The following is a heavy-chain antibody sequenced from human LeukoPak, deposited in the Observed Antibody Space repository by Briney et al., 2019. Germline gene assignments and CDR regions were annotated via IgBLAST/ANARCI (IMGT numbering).Heavy chain of an antibody. J-gene: IGHJ6*03. CDR3: ARQVIGVTNSYYYYYMDV. Sequence: PSETLSLTCAVYGGSFSGYYWSWIRQPPGKGLEWIGEINHSGSTNSNPSLKSRVTISVDTSKNHFSLKLSSVTAADTAVYYCARQVIGVTNSYYYYYMDVWGKGTTVTISS. D-gene: IGHD6-19*01. CDR2: INHSGST. CDR1: GGSFSGYY. V-gene: IGHV4-34*01.